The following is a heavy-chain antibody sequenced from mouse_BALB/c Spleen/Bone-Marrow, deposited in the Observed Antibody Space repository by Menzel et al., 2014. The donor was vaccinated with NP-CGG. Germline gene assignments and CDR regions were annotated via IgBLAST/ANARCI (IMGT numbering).Heavy chain of an antibody. D-gene: IGHD2-4*01. V-gene: IGHV14-3*02. CDR2: IDPANGDT. CDR3: ARYLIFYDYDEAMDY. J-gene: IGHJ4*01. Sequence: EVQLQQSGAELVKPGASVKLSCTASGFNFKDTYMHWVKQRPEQGLEWIGRIDPANGDTKYDPKFQGKATITADTSSNTAYLQLSSLTSEDTAVYYCARYLIFYDYDEAMDYWGQGTSVTVSS. CDR1: GFNFKDTY.